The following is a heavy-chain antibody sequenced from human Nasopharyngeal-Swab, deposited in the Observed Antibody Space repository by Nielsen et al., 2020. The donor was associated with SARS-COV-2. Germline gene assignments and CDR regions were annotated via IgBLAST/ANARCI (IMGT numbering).Heavy chain of an antibody. V-gene: IGHV3-13*01. Sequence: GESLKISCAASGFTFSSYAMHWVRQATGKSLEWVSGIHSAGDTYYPGSVKGRFTISRENAKNSLYLQMNSLRAEDTAVYYCARATSNGWYIYYFDYWGLGTLVTVSS. CDR1: GFTFSSYA. J-gene: IGHJ4*02. D-gene: IGHD6-19*01. CDR3: ARATSNGWYIYYFDY. CDR2: IHSAGDT.